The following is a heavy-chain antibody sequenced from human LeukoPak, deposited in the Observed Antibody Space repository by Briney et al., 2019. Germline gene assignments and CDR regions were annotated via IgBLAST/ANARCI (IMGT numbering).Heavy chain of an antibody. CDR3: VKGKGYYGSGSPDS. V-gene: IGHV3-64D*09. CDR2: ISTNGGNT. CDR1: GFTFSSYA. J-gene: IGHJ5*01. D-gene: IGHD3-10*01. Sequence: PGGSLRLSCSASGFTFSSYAMHWVRQAPGKGQQYVSAISTNGGNTYYADSVEGRFTISRDNSKNTLYLQMSSLRPEDTAVYYCVKGKGYYGSGSPDSWGQGTLVTVSS.